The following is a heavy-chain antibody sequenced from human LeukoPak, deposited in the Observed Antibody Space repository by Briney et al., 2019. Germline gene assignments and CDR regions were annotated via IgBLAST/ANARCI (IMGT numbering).Heavy chain of an antibody. CDR2: IYYSGST. D-gene: IGHD2-8*01. J-gene: IGHJ6*03. Sequence: SETLSLTCTVSGGSISSSSYYWGWIRQPPGKGLEWIGSIYYSGSTYYNPSLKSRVTISVDTSKNQFSLKLSSVTAADTAVYYCARGVVLMVYAISYYYYYYMDVWGKGTTVTVSS. CDR1: GGSISSSSYY. V-gene: IGHV4-39*07. CDR3: ARGVVLMVYAISYYYYYYMDV.